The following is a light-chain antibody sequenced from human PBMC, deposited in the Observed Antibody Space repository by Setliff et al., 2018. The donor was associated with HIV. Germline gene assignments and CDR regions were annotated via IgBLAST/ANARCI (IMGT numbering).Light chain of an antibody. V-gene: IGLV1-40*01. J-gene: IGLJ1*01. CDR2: DNT. CDR1: SSNIGAGFD. Sequence: QSVLPQPPSVSGAPGQRVTMSCTGSSSNIGAGFDVHWYQHLPGKAPKLLIYDNTNRPSGVPDRFSGSKSGTSASLAITGLQAEDEADYYCQSYDKSLTGSAVFGTGTKVTVL. CDR3: QSYDKSLTGSAV.